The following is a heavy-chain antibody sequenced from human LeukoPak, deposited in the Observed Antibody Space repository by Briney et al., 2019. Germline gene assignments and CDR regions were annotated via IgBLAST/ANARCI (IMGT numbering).Heavy chain of an antibody. CDR3: ARGTYCGGDCWVNVDY. J-gene: IGHJ4*02. CDR1: GGSISSYY. V-gene: IGHV4-59*01. D-gene: IGHD2-21*02. CDR2: IYYSGST. Sequence: QTSETLSLTCTVSGGSISSYYWSWIRQPPGKGLEWIGYIYYSGSTNYNPSLKSRVTISVDTSKNQFSLKLSSVTAADTAVYYCARGTYCGGDCWVNVDYWGQGTLVTVSS.